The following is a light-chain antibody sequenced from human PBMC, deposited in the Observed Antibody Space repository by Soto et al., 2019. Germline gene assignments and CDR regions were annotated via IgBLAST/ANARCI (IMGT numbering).Light chain of an antibody. CDR1: QGIRNF. CDR3: QHLNSYPRALA. CDR2: AAS. Sequence: DIQLTQSPSFLSASVGDRVTITCRASQGIRNFLAWYQQKLGKASKLLIYAASTLESGVSLRFSGSGSGTEFTLTISNLQPEDFATYYCQHLNSYPRALAFGGGTKVDIK. V-gene: IGKV1-9*01. J-gene: IGKJ4*01.